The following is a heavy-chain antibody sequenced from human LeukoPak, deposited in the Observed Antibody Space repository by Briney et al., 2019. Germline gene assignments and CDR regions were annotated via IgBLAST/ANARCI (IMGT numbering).Heavy chain of an antibody. D-gene: IGHD3-10*01. J-gene: IGHJ4*02. Sequence: GASVKVSCKASGYTFTTYGISWVRQAPGQGPEWMGWIGANSGNTIYAQKLQGRVTMTTDTSTSTAYMELRSLRSDDTAVYYCARGRTIYYGSGSYQGDYWGQGTLVTVSS. CDR2: IGANSGNT. CDR3: ARGRTIYYGSGSYQGDY. CDR1: GYTFTTYG. V-gene: IGHV1-18*01.